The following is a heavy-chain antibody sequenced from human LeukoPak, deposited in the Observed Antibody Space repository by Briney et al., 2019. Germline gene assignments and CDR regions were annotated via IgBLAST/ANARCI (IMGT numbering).Heavy chain of an antibody. J-gene: IGHJ6*02. CDR2: INHSGST. Sequence: PSETLSLTCAVYGGSFSGYYWSWIRQPPGKGLEWIGEINHSGSTNYNPSLKSRVTISVDTSKNQFSLKLSSVTAADTAVYYCARSRIVVVPAATYYYYYYGMDVWGQGTTVTVSS. CDR3: ARSRIVVVPAATYYYYYYGMDV. D-gene: IGHD2-2*01. CDR1: GGSFSGYY. V-gene: IGHV4-34*01.